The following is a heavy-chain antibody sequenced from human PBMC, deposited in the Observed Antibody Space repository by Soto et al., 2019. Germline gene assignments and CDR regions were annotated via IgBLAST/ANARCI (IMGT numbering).Heavy chain of an antibody. V-gene: IGHV1-69*12. D-gene: IGHD2-15*01. J-gene: IGHJ6*02. CDR3: ASPRDNYYYYGMDV. CDR2: IIPICGTA. Sequence: QVQLVQSGAEVKKPGSSVKVSCKASGGTFSSYAISWVRQAPGQGLEWMGGIIPICGTANYAHKFQGRVTMAADASTSTACMELSSLRSEDTAVYYCASPRDNYYYYGMDVWGQGTTVTVSS. CDR1: GGTFSSYA.